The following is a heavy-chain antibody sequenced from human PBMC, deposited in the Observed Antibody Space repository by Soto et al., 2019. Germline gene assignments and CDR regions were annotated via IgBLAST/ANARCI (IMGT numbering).Heavy chain of an antibody. D-gene: IGHD3-3*01. J-gene: IGHJ6*02. CDR3: ARDLRFLEWSRHGMDV. CDR2: INPNSGGT. V-gene: IGHV1-2*02. Sequence: ASVKVSCKASGYTFTGYYMHWVRRAPGQGLEWMGWINPNSGGTNYAQKFQGRVTMTRDTSISTAYMELSRLRSDDTAVYYCARDLRFLEWSRHGMDVWGQGTTVTVSS. CDR1: GYTFTGYY.